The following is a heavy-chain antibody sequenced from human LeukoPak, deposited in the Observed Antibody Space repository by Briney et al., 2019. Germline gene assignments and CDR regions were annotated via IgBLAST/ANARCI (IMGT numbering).Heavy chain of an antibody. CDR2: IKQDGSKK. J-gene: IGHJ4*02. Sequence: GGSLRLSCAASGFAFSDYWMTWVRQAPGKGLEWVANIKQDGSKKSYVDSVKGRFTISRDNAKNSLYLQMNSLRAEDTAIYYCTRVGYIDEGIDYWGQGTLVTVSS. CDR1: GFAFSDYW. CDR3: TRVGYIDEGIDY. V-gene: IGHV3-7*04. D-gene: IGHD5-24*01.